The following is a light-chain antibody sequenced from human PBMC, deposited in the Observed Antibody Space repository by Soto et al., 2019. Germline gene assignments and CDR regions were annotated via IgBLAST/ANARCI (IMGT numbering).Light chain of an antibody. V-gene: IGLV7-46*01. J-gene: IGLJ1*01. Sequence: ELTQPPSVSVAPGQTARITCGGNNIGSERVHWFQQKPGQAPRTLIYDTTNRHSWTPARFSGSLLGGKAALTLSGAQPEDEAEYYCLLSYNGPYVFGTGTKVTVL. CDR3: LLSYNGPYV. CDR1: IGSERV. CDR2: DTT.